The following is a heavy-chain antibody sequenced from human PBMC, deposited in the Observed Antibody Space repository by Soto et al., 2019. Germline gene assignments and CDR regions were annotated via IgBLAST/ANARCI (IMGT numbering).Heavy chain of an antibody. Sequence: GGSLRLSCSSSGFSFNNYVMNWVRQASGKGLEWVSTVSPTGDSTFYADSVKGRFTISRDNSKNTLYLQMNSLRAEDVAVYYCARRAITASTKRGAFDAWGQGTTVTVSS. CDR3: ARRAITASTKRGAFDA. J-gene: IGHJ3*01. D-gene: IGHD1-7*01. CDR2: VSPTGDST. V-gene: IGHV3-23*01. CDR1: GFSFNNYV.